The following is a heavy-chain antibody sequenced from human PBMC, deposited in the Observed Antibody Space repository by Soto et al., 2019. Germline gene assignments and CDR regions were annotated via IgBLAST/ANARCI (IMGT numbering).Heavy chain of an antibody. CDR2: ISPYTGNT. CDR1: GYIFVNYG. J-gene: IGHJ6*02. V-gene: IGHV1-18*01. Sequence: QVQLVQSGDEVKKPGASVKVSCKASGYIFVNYGIAWVRQAPGQGLEWMGWISPYTGNTHSATKVQGRLTLTTDTSTSKANMDLGSLTSDDTAVYYCVMVDNYVKPTQQDVWGQGTTVTVSS. D-gene: IGHD3-16*01. CDR3: VMVDNYVKPTQQDV.